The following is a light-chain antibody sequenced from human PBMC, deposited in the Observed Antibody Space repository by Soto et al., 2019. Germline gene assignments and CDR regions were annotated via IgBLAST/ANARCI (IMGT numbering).Light chain of an antibody. Sequence: DIQMTQSPSSLSAFVGDTVTITCRATDSIDRYLNWYQQKPGQAPRVLITAASTLQSGVPSRFSGSGSGTDFTLTINNLQPEDFATYYCQRTYNASFTFGPGTKVDIK. V-gene: IGKV1-39*01. CDR1: DSIDRY. J-gene: IGKJ3*01. CDR2: AAS. CDR3: QRTYNASFT.